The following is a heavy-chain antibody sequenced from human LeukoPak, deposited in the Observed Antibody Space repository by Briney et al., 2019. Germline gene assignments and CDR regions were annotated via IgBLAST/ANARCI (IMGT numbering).Heavy chain of an antibody. CDR3: TRYNNDHFDY. J-gene: IGHJ4*02. CDR2: IAYGGSRA. CDR1: GFTFSGYG. Sequence: PGRSLRLSCAGSGFTFSGYGMRWFRQTPGKGLEWVAVIAYGGSRAYYADSVRGRFTISRDNSKNTMYVQMDDLRAEDTAVYYCTRYNNDHFDYWGQGTLVTVSS. V-gene: IGHV3-33*01. D-gene: IGHD1-14*01.